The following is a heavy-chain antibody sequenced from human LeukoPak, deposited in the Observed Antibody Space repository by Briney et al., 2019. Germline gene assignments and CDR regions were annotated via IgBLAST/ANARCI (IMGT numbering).Heavy chain of an antibody. Sequence: PSETLSLTCAVYGGSFSGYYWSWIRQPPGKGLEWIWEINHSGSTNYNPSLKRRVTISVDSSTNQFSLKLSSVTAADTAVSYCPRDRITMVPAVIYTPYYYGMDVWGQGPTVTVSS. J-gene: IGHJ6*02. V-gene: IGHV4-34*01. CDR3: PRDRITMVPAVIYTPYYYGMDV. CDR2: INHSGST. CDR1: GGSFSGYY. D-gene: IGHD3-10*01.